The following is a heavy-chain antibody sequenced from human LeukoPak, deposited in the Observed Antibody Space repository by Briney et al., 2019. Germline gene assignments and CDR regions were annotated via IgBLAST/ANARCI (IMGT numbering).Heavy chain of an antibody. CDR3: ASHKGEWSNFDY. CDR1: GGTFSSYA. Sequence: SVKVSCKASGGTFSSYAISWVRQAPGQGLEWMGRIIPIFGTANYAQKFQGRVTITTDESTSTAYMELSSLRSEDTAVYYCASHKGEWSNFDYWGQGTLVTVSS. CDR2: IIPIFGTA. V-gene: IGHV1-69*05. J-gene: IGHJ4*02. D-gene: IGHD3-3*01.